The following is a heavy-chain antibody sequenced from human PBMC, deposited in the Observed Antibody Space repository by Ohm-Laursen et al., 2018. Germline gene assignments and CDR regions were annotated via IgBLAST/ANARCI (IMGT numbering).Heavy chain of an antibody. CDR1: GFIFSSYE. CDR2: ISWNSGSI. CDR3: AKGGGYDFWSGYYMDY. V-gene: IGHV3-9*01. J-gene: IGHJ4*02. D-gene: IGHD3-3*01. Sequence: SLRLSCAASGFIFSSYEMNWVRQAPGKGLEWVSGISWNSGSIAYADSVKGRFTISRDNAKNSLYVQMNSLRAEDTALYYCAKGGGYDFWSGYYMDYWGQGTLVTVSS.